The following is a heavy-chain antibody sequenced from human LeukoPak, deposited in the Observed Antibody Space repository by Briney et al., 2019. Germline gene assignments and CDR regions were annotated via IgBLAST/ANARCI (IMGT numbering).Heavy chain of an antibody. Sequence: SETLSLTCTVSGGSISSYYWSWIRQPPGKGLEWIGYIYYSGSTNYNPSLKSRVTISVDTSKNQFSLKLSSVTAADTAVYYCARPRRSGSWHAFDIWGQGTMVTVSS. CDR1: GGSISSYY. J-gene: IGHJ3*02. V-gene: IGHV4-59*08. CDR3: ARPRRSGSWHAFDI. CDR2: IYYSGST. D-gene: IGHD1-26*01.